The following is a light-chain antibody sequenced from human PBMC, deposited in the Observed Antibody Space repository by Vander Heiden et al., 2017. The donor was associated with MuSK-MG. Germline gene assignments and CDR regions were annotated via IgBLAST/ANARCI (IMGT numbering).Light chain of an antibody. CDR2: LGS. V-gene: IGKV2-28*01. CDR3: MQALQTPRYT. Sequence: DIVMTQSPLSLPVTPGEPASISCRSSQSLLHSNGYNYLDWYLQKPGQSPQLLIYLGSNRASGVPDRFSGSGSGTDFTLKISRVEAEDVGVYYCMQALQTPRYTFGQGTXLEIK. CDR1: QSLLHSNGYNY. J-gene: IGKJ2*01.